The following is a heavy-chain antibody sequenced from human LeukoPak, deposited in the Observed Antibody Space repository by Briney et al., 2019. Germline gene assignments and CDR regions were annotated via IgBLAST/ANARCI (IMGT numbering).Heavy chain of an antibody. CDR3: AKDPGGASGWYSHFDY. CDR1: GFTFDEYA. Sequence: GRSLRLSCATSGFTFDEYAMHWVRQAPGKGQEWVSGISWNGGNIGYADSVKGRFTISRDNAKNSLYLQMNSLRPEDTALYYCAKDPGGASGWYSHFDYWGQGTLVTVSS. J-gene: IGHJ4*02. V-gene: IGHV3-9*01. D-gene: IGHD6-19*01. CDR2: ISWNGGNI.